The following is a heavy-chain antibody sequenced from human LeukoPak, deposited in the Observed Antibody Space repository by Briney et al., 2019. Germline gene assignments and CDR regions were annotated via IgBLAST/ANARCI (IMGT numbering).Heavy chain of an antibody. J-gene: IGHJ3*02. Sequence: ASVKVSCKASGYTFTGYYMHWVRQAPGQGLEWMGWINPNSGGTNYAQKFQGRVTMTRDTSFSTAYMELTNLRSDDTAVYYCARIEPGHDYGDYGAFDIWGQGTMVTVSS. CDR1: GYTFTGYY. CDR3: ARIEPGHDYGDYGAFDI. D-gene: IGHD4-17*01. V-gene: IGHV1-2*02. CDR2: INPNSGGT.